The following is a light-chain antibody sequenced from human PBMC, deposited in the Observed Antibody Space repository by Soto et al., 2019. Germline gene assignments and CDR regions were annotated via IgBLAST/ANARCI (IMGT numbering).Light chain of an antibody. CDR1: QSVSYW. CDR2: DAS. CDR3: QQYKSYPWT. J-gene: IGKJ1*01. V-gene: IGKV1-5*01. Sequence: EIQMTQSLSTLSASVGDRVTITCRASQSVSYWLAWYQQKPGKAPKLLVHDASTLLSGVPSRFSGSVSGTEFILTIGSLQPDDFATYYCQQYKSYPWTFGQGTKV.